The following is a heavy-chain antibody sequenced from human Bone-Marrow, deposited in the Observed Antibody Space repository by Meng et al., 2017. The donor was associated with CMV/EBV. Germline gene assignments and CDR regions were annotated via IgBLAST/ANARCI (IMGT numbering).Heavy chain of an antibody. CDR1: GYTFTGYY. CDR2: INPNSGGT. Sequence: ASVKVSCKASGYTFTGYYMHWVRQAPGQGLEWMGWINPNSGGTNYAQKFQGRVTMTRDTSISTAYMELSRLRSEDTAGYYCATVKRGTRWFDPWGQGTLVTVSS. V-gene: IGHV1-2*02. J-gene: IGHJ5*02. D-gene: IGHD1-1*01. CDR3: ATVKRGTRWFDP.